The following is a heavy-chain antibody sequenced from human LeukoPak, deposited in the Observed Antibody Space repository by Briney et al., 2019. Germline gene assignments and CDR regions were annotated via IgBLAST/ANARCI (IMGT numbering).Heavy chain of an antibody. CDR1: GGSISSSTYY. D-gene: IGHD3-22*01. Sequence: SETLSLTCTVSGGSISSSTYYWSWIRQPPGKGLEWIGSIYYSGSTYYNSSLKSRVTISVDTSKNQFSLKLSSVTAADTAVYYCASRIAARANTYYYDSSGYLDYWGQGTLVTVSS. CDR3: ASRIAARANTYYYDSSGYLDY. V-gene: IGHV4-39*01. J-gene: IGHJ4*02. CDR2: IYYSGST.